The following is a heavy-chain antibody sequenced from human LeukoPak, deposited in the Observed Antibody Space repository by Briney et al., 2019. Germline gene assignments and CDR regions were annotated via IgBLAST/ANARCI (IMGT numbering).Heavy chain of an antibody. D-gene: IGHD6-19*01. J-gene: IGHJ4*02. CDR1: GFTFSSYS. CDR3: ARDPSVAGLFDY. Sequence: KPGGSLRLSCAASGFTFSSYSMNWVRQAPGKGLEWVSSISSSSSYIYYADSVKGRFTISRDNAKNSLYLQMNSLRAEDTAVYYCARDPSVAGLFDYWGRGTLVTVSS. CDR2: ISSSSSYI. V-gene: IGHV3-21*01.